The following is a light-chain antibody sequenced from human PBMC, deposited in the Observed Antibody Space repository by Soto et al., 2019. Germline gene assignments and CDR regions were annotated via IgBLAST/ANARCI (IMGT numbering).Light chain of an antibody. V-gene: IGKV2-28*01. J-gene: IGKJ4*01. CDR2: LGS. Sequence: DVVMTQSPLSLPVTLGQPASISCRSSQSLLHSNGYNYLDWYLQKPGQSPQLLIYLGSNRASGVPDRFSGSGSGTDFTLKISRVEAEDVVVYYCIQALQTPLTFGGGTKVDIK. CDR3: IQALQTPLT. CDR1: QSLLHSNGYNY.